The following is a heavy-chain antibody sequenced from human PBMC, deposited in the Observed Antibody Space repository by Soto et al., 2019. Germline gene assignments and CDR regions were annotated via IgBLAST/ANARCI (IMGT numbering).Heavy chain of an antibody. CDR1: GFTFSNYA. CDR3: AKDTVPVATPWFDP. D-gene: IGHD2-2*01. V-gene: IGHV3-23*01. CDR2: LSGSGGST. Sequence: EVQLLESGGGLVQPGGSLRLSCAASGFTFSNYAMSWVRQAPGKGLEWVSTLSGSGGSTYYADSVKGRFPISRDNSKNTLYLQMNSLRAEDTAVYYCAKDTVPVATPWFDPWGQGTLVTVSS. J-gene: IGHJ5*02.